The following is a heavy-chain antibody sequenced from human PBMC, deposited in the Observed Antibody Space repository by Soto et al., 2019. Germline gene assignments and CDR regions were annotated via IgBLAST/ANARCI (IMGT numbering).Heavy chain of an antibody. Sequence: PWGSLRLSCASSVFTVSSNYMSWVRQAPGKGLEWVSVIYSGGSTYYADSVKGRFTISRDNSKNTLYLQMNRLRAEDTAVYYCARVRSYYGSGSYYNWFDPWGQGTMVTVSS. V-gene: IGHV3-53*01. D-gene: IGHD3-10*01. CDR1: VFTVSSNY. CDR3: ARVRSYYGSGSYYNWFDP. J-gene: IGHJ5*02. CDR2: IYSGGST.